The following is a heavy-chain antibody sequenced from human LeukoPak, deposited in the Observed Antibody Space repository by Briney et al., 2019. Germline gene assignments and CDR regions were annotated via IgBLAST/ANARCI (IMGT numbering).Heavy chain of an antibody. Sequence: SETLSLTCTVSGGSVSSGSYYWSWIRQPPGKGLEWIGYIYYSGSTNYNPSLKSRVTISIDTSKNQFPLRLSSVTAADTAVYYCAREWQQLVPRYFDLWGRGTLVTVSS. J-gene: IGHJ2*01. D-gene: IGHD6-13*01. CDR3: AREWQQLVPRYFDL. V-gene: IGHV4-61*01. CDR1: GGSVSSGSYY. CDR2: IYYSGST.